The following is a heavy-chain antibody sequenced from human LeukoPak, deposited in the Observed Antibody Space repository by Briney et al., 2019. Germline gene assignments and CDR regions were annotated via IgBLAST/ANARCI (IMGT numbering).Heavy chain of an antibody. CDR3: ARVSWFPGTSYYYMDV. D-gene: IGHD1-1*01. Sequence: SETLSLTCTVSAGSISSSSYYGGWIRQPPGKGLEWIGSIYYSGSTYYSPSLKSRVTISVDTSKNQFSLNLTSVTAADSAAYYCARVSWFPGTSYYYMDVWGKGTTVTVSS. CDR2: IYYSGST. CDR1: AGSISSSSYY. J-gene: IGHJ6*03. V-gene: IGHV4-39*07.